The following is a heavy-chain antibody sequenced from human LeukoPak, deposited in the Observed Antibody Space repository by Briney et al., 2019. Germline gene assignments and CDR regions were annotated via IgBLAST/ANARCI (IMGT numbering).Heavy chain of an antibody. J-gene: IGHJ3*02. Sequence: PSETLSLTCTVSGGSISSYYWSWIRQPPGKGLEWIGYIYYSGSTNYNPSLKSRVTISVDTSKNQFSLKLSSVTAADTAVYYCARDLTGSSWYQVGWAFDIWGQGTMVTVSS. CDR1: GGSISSYY. CDR3: ARDLTGSSWYQVGWAFDI. CDR2: IYYSGST. V-gene: IGHV4-59*12. D-gene: IGHD6-13*01.